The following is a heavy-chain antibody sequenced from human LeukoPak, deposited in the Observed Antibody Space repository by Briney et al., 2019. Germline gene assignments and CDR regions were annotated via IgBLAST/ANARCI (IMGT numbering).Heavy chain of an antibody. CDR1: GFTFSSYG. J-gene: IGHJ6*03. D-gene: IGHD2-2*01. CDR2: IRYDGSNV. Sequence: GGSLRLSCAASGFTFSSYGMHWVRQAPGKGLEWVAFIRYDGSNVYYADSVKGRFTISRDNSKNTLYLQMNSLRAEDTAVYYCAKAGYCSTTGCPDYYYMDVWGKGTTVTVSS. V-gene: IGHV3-30*02. CDR3: AKAGYCSTTGCPDYYYMDV.